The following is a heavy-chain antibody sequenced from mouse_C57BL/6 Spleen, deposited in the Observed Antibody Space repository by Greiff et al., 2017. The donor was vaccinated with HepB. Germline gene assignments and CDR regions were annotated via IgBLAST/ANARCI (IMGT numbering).Heavy chain of an antibody. D-gene: IGHD2-4*01. J-gene: IGHJ1*03. CDR3: ARDAGDYGYWYFDV. CDR2: SRNKANDYTT. CDR1: GFTFSDFY. V-gene: IGHV7-1*01. Sequence: EVQVVESGGGLVQSGRSLRLSCATSGFTFSDFYMEWVRQAPGKGLEWIAASRNKANDYTTEYSASVKGRFIVSRDTSQSILYLQMNALRAEDTAIYYCARDAGDYGYWYFDVWGTGTTVTVSS.